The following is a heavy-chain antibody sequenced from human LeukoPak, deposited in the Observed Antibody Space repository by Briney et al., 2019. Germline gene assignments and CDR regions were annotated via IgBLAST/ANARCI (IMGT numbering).Heavy chain of an antibody. CDR1: GASISSNNYY. CDR3: AKSGGSGLIDY. D-gene: IGHD1-26*01. CDR2: IYSSGNT. J-gene: IGHJ4*02. Sequence: RASETLSLTCTVSGASISSNNYYWGWVRQPPGKGLEWIGNIYSSGNTYYNASLKSRVTIYIDTSKNQFSLNLSSVTAADTAVYYCAKSGGSGLIDYWGQGTLVTVSS. V-gene: IGHV4-39*01.